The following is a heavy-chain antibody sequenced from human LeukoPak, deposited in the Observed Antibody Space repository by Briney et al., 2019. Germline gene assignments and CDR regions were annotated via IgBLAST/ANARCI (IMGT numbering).Heavy chain of an antibody. J-gene: IGHJ3*02. CDR3: AHTVLLWFGELFRDAFDI. D-gene: IGHD3-10*01. Sequence: SGPTLVKPTQTLTLTCTFSGFSLSTSGVGVGWIRQPPGKALEWLALIYWHDDKRYSPSLKSRLTITKDTSKNQVVLTMTNMDPVDTATYYSAHTVLLWFGELFRDAFDIWGQGTMVTVSS. V-gene: IGHV2-5*01. CDR2: IYWHDDK. CDR1: GFSLSTSGVG.